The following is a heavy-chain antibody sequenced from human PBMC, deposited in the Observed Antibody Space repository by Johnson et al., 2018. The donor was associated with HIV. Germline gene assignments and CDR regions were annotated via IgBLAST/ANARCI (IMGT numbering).Heavy chain of an antibody. J-gene: IGHJ3*02. Sequence: VQLVESGGGLVQPGGSLRLSCVASGFTFSSYAMSWVRQAPGKGLEWVSAISGSGGSTYYADSVKGRFTISRDNSKNTLYLQMNSLRAEDTAVYYCAKDLGQMTGIPRGAFDIWGQGTMVTVSS. V-gene: IGHV3-23*04. D-gene: IGHD3-9*01. CDR1: GFTFSSYA. CDR2: ISGSGGST. CDR3: AKDLGQMTGIPRGAFDI.